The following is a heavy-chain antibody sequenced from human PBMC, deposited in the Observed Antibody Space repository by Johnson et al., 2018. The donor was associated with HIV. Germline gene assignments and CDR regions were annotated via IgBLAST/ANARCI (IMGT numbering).Heavy chain of an antibody. CDR3: ARGGRGVRITMIVVVPNDAFDI. CDR1: GFTVSSNY. J-gene: IGHJ3*02. CDR2: IYSGGST. D-gene: IGHD3-22*01. Sequence: VQLVESGGGVVRPGGSLRLSCAASGFTVSSNYMSWVRQAPGKGLEWVSVIYSGGSTYYADSVKGRFTISRDSSKNTLYLQMNSLRAEDTAVYYCARGGRGVRITMIVVVPNDAFDIWGQGTMVTVSS. V-gene: IGHV3-66*01.